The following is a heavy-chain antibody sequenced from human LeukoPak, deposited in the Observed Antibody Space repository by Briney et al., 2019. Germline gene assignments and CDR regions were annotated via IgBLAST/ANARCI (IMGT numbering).Heavy chain of an antibody. Sequence: SETLSLTCAVYGGSFSGYYWSWIRQPPGKGLEWIGEINHSGSTNYNPSLKSRVTISVDTSKNQFSLKLSSVTAADTAVYYCARKYGTTGYFQHWGRGTLVTVSS. V-gene: IGHV4-34*01. CDR3: ARKYGTTGYFQH. CDR1: GGSFSGYY. J-gene: IGHJ1*01. D-gene: IGHD1-1*01. CDR2: INHSGST.